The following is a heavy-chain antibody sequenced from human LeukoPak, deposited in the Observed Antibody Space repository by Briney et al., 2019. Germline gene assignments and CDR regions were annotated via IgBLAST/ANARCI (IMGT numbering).Heavy chain of an antibody. J-gene: IGHJ4*02. D-gene: IGHD3-10*01. CDR2: INHSGST. CDR1: GGSFSGYY. Sequence: PSETLSLTCAVYGGSFSGYYWSWIRQPPGKGLEWIGEINHSGSTNYNPSLKSRVTISVDTSKNQFSLRLNSVTAADTAVYYCARRYYGSLSYPAYFDYWGQGTLVTVSS. V-gene: IGHV4-34*01. CDR3: ARRYYGSLSYPAYFDY.